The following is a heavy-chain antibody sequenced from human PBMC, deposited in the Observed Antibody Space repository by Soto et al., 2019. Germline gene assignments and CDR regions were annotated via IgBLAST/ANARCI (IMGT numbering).Heavy chain of an antibody. J-gene: IGHJ6*02. CDR2: IDSSGNT. CDR3: AREGGYYDSSGSGVYHYYGVDV. CDR1: GGSFSSYY. V-gene: IGHV4-59*10. Sequence: QVQLQQWGAGLLKPSETLSLTCAVYGGSFSSYYWSWIRLPAGKGLQWIGRIDSSGNTHYNPSLKSRVTMSLDTPKKRFSLKLSSVTAADTAVYYCAREGGYYDSSGSGVYHYYGVDVWGQGTTVTVSS. D-gene: IGHD3-22*01.